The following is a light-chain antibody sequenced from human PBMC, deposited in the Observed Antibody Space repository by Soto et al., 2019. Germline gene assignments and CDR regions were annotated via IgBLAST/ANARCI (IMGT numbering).Light chain of an antibody. CDR2: ATS. J-gene: IGKJ1*01. CDR1: QSVSSY. V-gene: IGKV3-20*01. Sequence: LAQAPATLSLSTGERAALSWRASQSVSSYLAWYQQKPGQAPRPLIYATSSRATDVPDRFSGSGSGTDFTLTISRLEPEDFAVYYCQQYGNSLPWTFGQGTKVDIK. CDR3: QQYGNSLPWT.